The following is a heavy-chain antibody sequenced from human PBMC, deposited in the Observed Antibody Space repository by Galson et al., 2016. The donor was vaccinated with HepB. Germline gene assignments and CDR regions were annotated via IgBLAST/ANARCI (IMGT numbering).Heavy chain of an antibody. J-gene: IGHJ5*02. V-gene: IGHV3-21*04. CDR1: GFTFSSYN. CDR3: GRDVGP. Sequence: SLRLSCAASGFTFSSYNMNWIRQAPGKGLEWVSSISRSSRHIYYADSVKGRFTISRDSSKNTLFLQMNSLRVEDTAVYYCGRDVGPWGPGTLVTVSS. CDR2: ISRSSRHI.